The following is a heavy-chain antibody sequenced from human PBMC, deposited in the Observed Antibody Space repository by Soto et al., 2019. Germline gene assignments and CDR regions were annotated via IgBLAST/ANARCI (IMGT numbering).Heavy chain of an antibody. CDR1: GGSIRSYY. D-gene: IGHD4-17*01. CDR2: IYYSGST. V-gene: IGHV4-59*01. J-gene: IGHJ4*02. Sequence: QMQLQESGPGLVKPSETLSLTCTVSGGSIRSYYWSWIRQPPGKGLEWIGNIYYSGSTNYNPSLKSRVTISVDTSKNQFSLKLSSVTAADTAVYYCARTYGDCFDDWGQGTLVTVSS. CDR3: ARTYGDCFDD.